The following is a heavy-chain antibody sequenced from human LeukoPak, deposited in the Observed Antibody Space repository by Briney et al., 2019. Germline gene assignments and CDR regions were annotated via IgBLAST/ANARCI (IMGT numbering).Heavy chain of an antibody. CDR1: GYTFSSYY. V-gene: IGHV1-46*03. J-gene: IGHJ3*02. CDR2: THPTSGST. Sequence: GASVKVSCKASGYTFSSYYMHWVRQAPGQGLEWMGTTHPTSGSTTYAQKFQGRVTMTTDTSTSTVYMELSSLRSEDTAVYYCTRRGSGSYRTFDIWGQGTMVTVSS. D-gene: IGHD1-26*01. CDR3: TRRGSGSYRTFDI.